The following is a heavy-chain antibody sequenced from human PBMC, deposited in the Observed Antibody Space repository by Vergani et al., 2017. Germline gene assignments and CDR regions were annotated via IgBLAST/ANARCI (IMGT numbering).Heavy chain of an antibody. V-gene: IGHV1-69*08. Sequence: QVQLVQSGAEVKKPGSSVKVSCKASGGTFSSYTISWVRQAPGQGLEWMGRIIPILGIANYAQKFQGRVTITADKSTSTAYMELSSLGSEDTAVYYCARDLAYYENPNYYYYCMDVWGQGTTVTVSS. D-gene: IGHD3-22*01. CDR1: GGTFSSYT. CDR3: ARDLAYYENPNYYYYCMDV. J-gene: IGHJ6*02. CDR2: IIPILGIA.